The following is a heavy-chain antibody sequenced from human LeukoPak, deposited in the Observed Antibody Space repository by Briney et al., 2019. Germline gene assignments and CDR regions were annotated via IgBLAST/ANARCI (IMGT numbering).Heavy chain of an antibody. V-gene: IGHV1-24*01. J-gene: IGHJ4*02. CDR1: GYTLTELS. Sequence: ASVKVSCKVSGYTLTELSMHWVRQAPGKGLEWVGGFDPEDGETIYAQKFQGRVTMTEDTSTDTAYMELSSLRSEDTAVYYCATGDNTYYYDSSGLPGFDYWGQGTLVTVSS. CDR2: FDPEDGET. CDR3: ATGDNTYYYDSSGLPGFDY. D-gene: IGHD3-22*01.